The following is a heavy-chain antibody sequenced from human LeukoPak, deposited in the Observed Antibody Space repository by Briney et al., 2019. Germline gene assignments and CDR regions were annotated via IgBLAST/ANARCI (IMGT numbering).Heavy chain of an antibody. J-gene: IGHJ1*01. D-gene: IGHD4-17*01. CDR2: IIPIFGTA. V-gene: IGHV1-69*13. Sequence: SVKVSCKASGGTFSSYAISWVRQAPGQGLEWMGGIIPIFGTANYAQKFQGRVTITADESTSTAYMELSSLRSEDTAVYYCAGSTVTRFAEYFQHWGQGTLVTVSS. CDR3: AGSTVTRFAEYFQH. CDR1: GGTFSSYA.